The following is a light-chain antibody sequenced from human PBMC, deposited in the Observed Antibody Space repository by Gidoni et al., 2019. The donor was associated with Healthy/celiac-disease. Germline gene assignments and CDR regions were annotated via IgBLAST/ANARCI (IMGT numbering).Light chain of an antibody. CDR1: QSVSSN. Sequence: EIVMTQSPATLSVSPGERATLSCRASQSVSSNLAWYQQKPGQAPRLLIYGASTRATGIPARFSGSGSGTEFTLTISSLQSEDFAVYYCQQHNNWPRTFGQXTKVEIK. CDR2: GAS. V-gene: IGKV3-15*01. CDR3: QQHNNWPRT. J-gene: IGKJ1*01.